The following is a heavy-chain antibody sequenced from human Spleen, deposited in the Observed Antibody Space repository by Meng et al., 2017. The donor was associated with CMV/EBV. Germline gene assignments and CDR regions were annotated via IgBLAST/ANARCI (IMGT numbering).Heavy chain of an antibody. CDR2: IYYSGST. CDR1: GGSISSSSYY. D-gene: IGHD4-17*01. CDR3: AREPTVTTLGNWFDP. Sequence: QLPLQESGPGLVKPSETLSLTCTVSGGSISSSSYYWGWIRQPPGKGLEWIGSIYYSGSTYYNPSLKSRVTISVDTSKNQFSLKLSSVTAADTAVYYCAREPTVTTLGNWFDPWGQGTLVTVSS. J-gene: IGHJ5*02. V-gene: IGHV4-39*07.